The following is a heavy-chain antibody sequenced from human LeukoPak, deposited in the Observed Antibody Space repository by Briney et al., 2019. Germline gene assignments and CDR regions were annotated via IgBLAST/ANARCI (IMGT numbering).Heavy chain of an antibody. CDR1: RYTFSNYD. CDR2: FDPEDGET. V-gene: IGHV1-24*01. J-gene: IGHJ5*02. Sequence: GASVKVSCKASRYTFSNYDINWVRQAPGKGLEWMGGFDPEDGETIYAQKFQGRVTMTEDTSTDTAYMELSSLRSEDTAVYYCATVSDFWSGLPFDPWGQGTLVTVSS. D-gene: IGHD3-3*01. CDR3: ATVSDFWSGLPFDP.